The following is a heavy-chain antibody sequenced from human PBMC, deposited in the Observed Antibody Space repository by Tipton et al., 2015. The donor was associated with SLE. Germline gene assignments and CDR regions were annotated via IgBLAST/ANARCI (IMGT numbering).Heavy chain of an antibody. V-gene: IGHV1-45*02. CDR2: ITPFNGNT. Sequence: QSGPEVKKTGSSVKVSCKASGYTFTYRYLHWVRQAPGQALEWMGWITPFNGNTNYAQKFQDRVTITRDRSMSTAYMELSSLRSEDTAMYYCASARLVGATENAFDIWGQGTMVTVSS. D-gene: IGHD1-26*01. J-gene: IGHJ3*02. CDR1: GYTFTYRY. CDR3: ASARLVGATENAFDI.